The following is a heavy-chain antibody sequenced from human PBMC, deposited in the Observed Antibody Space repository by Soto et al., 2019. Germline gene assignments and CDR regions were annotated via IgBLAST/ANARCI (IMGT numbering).Heavy chain of an antibody. V-gene: IGHV3-30*03. CDR2: ISYDGSNK. CDR3: ARDRGIAVAGNDY. CDR1: GFTFSSYG. J-gene: IGHJ4*02. Sequence: QVQLVESGGGVVQPGRSLRLSCAASGFTFSSYGMHWVRQAPGKGLEWVAVISYDGSNKYYADSVKGRFTISIDNSKNTVYRQRNILRAEDTAVCYCARDRGIAVAGNDYWGQGTLVTVSS. D-gene: IGHD6-19*01.